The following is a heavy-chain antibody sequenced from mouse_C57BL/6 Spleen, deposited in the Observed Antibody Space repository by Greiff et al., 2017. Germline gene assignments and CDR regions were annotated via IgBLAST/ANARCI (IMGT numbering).Heavy chain of an antibody. Sequence: QVQLQQPGAELVKPGASVKLSCKASGYTFTSYWMHWVKQRPGQGLEWIGMIHPNSGSTNYNEKFKSKATLTVDKSSSTAYMQLSSLTSEDSAVYYCAPTGTLDWYCDVWGTGTTVTVSS. CDR3: APTGTLDWYCDV. J-gene: IGHJ1*03. D-gene: IGHD4-1*02. CDR1: GYTFTSYW. CDR2: IHPNSGST. V-gene: IGHV1-64*01.